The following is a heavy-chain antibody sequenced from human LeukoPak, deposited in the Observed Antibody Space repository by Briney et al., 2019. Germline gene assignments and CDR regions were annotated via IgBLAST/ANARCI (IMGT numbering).Heavy chain of an antibody. Sequence: GGSLRLSCAVSGFTFNDYAMNWVRQAPGKGLEWVSFISGDGGSTYYADSVKGRFTISRDNSKNSLHLQMNSLRLGDTALYYCATDCSGNRCYSLWGQGTLVTVSS. V-gene: IGHV3-43*02. CDR3: ATDCSGNRCYSL. D-gene: IGHD2-15*01. CDR1: GFTFNDYA. J-gene: IGHJ4*02. CDR2: ISGDGGST.